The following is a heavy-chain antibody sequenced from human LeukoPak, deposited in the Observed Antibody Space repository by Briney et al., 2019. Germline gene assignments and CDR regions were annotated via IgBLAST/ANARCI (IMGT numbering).Heavy chain of an antibody. CDR3: AKDQDIVVVPAAMPYFDY. V-gene: IGHV3-23*01. CDR2: ISGSGGST. D-gene: IGHD2-2*01. CDR1: GFTFSSYA. Sequence: GGSLRLSCAASGFTFSSYAMGWVRQAPGKGLEWVSAISGSGGSTYYADSVKGRFTISRDNSKNTLYLQMNSLRAEDTAVYYYAKDQDIVVVPAAMPYFDYWGQGTLVTVSS. J-gene: IGHJ4*02.